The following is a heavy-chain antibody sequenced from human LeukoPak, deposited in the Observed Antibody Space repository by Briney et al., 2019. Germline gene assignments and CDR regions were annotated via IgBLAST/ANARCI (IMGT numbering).Heavy chain of an antibody. V-gene: IGHV4-59*12. J-gene: IGHJ4*02. CDR2: VYYSGST. CDR1: EDSINSYF. CDR3: ARVHILTGYYNLDY. D-gene: IGHD3-9*01. Sequence: SETLSLTCTVSEDSINSYFWAWVRQPPGKGLEWIGYVYYSGSTSYNPSLTSRVIISIDTSQNQFSLNLSSVTAADTAVYYCARVHILTGYYNLDYWGQGTLVTVSS.